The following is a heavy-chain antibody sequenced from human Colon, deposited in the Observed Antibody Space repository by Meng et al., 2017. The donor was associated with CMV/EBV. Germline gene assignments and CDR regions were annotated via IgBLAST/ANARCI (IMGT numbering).Heavy chain of an antibody. Sequence: GESLKISCAVSGFTFSNYAMNWVRQAPGKGLEWVSSISGSGGSTYYADSVKGRFTFSRDNSKNTLFLQMTTLRAEDTAVYYCARGVGTTKNIWFDPWGQGTLVTVSS. V-gene: IGHV3-23*01. J-gene: IGHJ5*02. D-gene: IGHD1-26*01. CDR2: ISGSGGST. CDR1: GFTFSNYA. CDR3: ARGVGTTKNIWFDP.